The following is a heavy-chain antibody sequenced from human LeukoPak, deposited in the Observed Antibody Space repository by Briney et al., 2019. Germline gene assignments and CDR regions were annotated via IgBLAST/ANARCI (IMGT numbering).Heavy chain of an antibody. CDR3: ARVARVVAPKVPPP. CDR1: GDSVSHGHYY. D-gene: IGHD5-12*01. J-gene: IGHJ5*02. CDR2: IYYSGST. Sequence: SETLSLTCTVSGDSVSHGHYYWSWIRQPPGKGLEWDGYIYYSGSTNYNSSLKSRGTISVDRSKIQFKNQFSLRLSSVTAADTAVYYCARVARVVAPKVPPPWGQGILVTVSS. V-gene: IGHV4-61*01.